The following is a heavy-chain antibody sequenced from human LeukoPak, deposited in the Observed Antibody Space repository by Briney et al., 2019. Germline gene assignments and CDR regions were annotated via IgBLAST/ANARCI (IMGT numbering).Heavy chain of an antibody. CDR2: INHSGST. Sequence: PSEALSLTCAVYGGSFSGYYWSWIRQPPGKGLEWIGEINHSGSTNYNPSLKSRVTISVDTSKNQFSLKLSSVTAADTAVYYCARGAIAAQYYYGMDVWGQGTTVTVSS. J-gene: IGHJ6*02. D-gene: IGHD6-6*01. CDR3: ARGAIAAQYYYGMDV. V-gene: IGHV4-34*01. CDR1: GGSFSGYY.